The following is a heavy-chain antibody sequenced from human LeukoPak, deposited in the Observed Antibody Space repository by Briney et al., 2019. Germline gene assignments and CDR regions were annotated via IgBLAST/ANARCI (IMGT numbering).Heavy chain of an antibody. J-gene: IGHJ5*02. Sequence: SVKVSCKAPGGTFSSYAISWVRQAPGQGLEWMGGIIPIFGTANYAQKFQGRVTITTDESTSTAYMELSSLRSEDTAVYYCASLLSYYDSSGYYYWFDPWGQGTLVTVSS. CDR2: IIPIFGTA. V-gene: IGHV1-69*05. D-gene: IGHD3-22*01. CDR3: ASLLSYYDSSGYYYWFDP. CDR1: GGTFSSYA.